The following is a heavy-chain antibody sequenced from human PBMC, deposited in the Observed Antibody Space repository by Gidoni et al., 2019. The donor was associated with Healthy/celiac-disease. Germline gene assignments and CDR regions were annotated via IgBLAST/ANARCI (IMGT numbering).Heavy chain of an antibody. CDR2: IIPIFGTA. CDR1: GGTFSSYA. V-gene: IGHV1-69*01. D-gene: IGHD2-2*01. CDR3: ASSHCSSTSCFRPHYYYYMDV. Sequence: QVQLVQSGAEVKKPGSSVKVSCKASGGTFSSYALSWVRQAPGQGLEWMGGIIPIFGTANYAQKFQGRVTITADESTSTAYMELSSLRSEDTAVYYCASSHCSSTSCFRPHYYYYMDVWGKGTTVTVSS. J-gene: IGHJ6*03.